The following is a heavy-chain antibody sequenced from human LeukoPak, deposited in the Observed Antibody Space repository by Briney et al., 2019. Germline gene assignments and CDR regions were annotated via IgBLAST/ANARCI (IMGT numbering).Heavy chain of an antibody. CDR1: GFTFSSHW. CDR3: ARDWGWTTFDS. CDR2: IKHDGCVI. D-gene: IGHD3-16*01. J-gene: IGHJ4*02. V-gene: IGHV3-7*01. Sequence: GGSLRLSCAASGFTFSSHWMTWVRQAPGKGLEFMANIKHDGCVINYVDSVRGRFTISRDNAKNSLYLHMNSLRAEDTAVYYCARDWGWTTFDSWGQGTLVAVSS.